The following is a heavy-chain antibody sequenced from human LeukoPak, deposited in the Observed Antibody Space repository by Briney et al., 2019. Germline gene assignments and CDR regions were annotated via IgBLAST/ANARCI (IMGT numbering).Heavy chain of an antibody. J-gene: IGHJ5*02. CDR2: IYYSGST. D-gene: IGHD5-18*01. V-gene: IGHV4-59*01. Sequence: PSETLSLTCTVSGGSISSYYWSWIRQPPGKRLEWIGYIYYSGSTNYNPSLKSRVTISVDTSKNQFSLKLSSVTAADTAVYYCARDRGAGYSYGYGFDPWGQGTLVTVSS. CDR3: ARDRGAGYSYGYGFDP. CDR1: GGSISSYY.